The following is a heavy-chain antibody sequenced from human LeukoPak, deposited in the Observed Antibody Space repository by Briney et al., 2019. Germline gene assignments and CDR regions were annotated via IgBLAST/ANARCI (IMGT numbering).Heavy chain of an antibody. Sequence: GGSLRLSCAASGFTFSAYWMSWVRQAPGKGREWVANIKQDGGERYYVESVKGRFFISRDNAKNSQHLQMNRLRVEDTPVYYCARCEGFSDYLSGSPIYYFYIAVWGKGPTVTVSS. J-gene: IGHJ6*03. CDR3: ARCEGFSDYLSGSPIYYFYIAV. D-gene: IGHD3-16*01. CDR2: IKQDGGER. CDR1: GFTFSAYW. V-gene: IGHV3-7*01.